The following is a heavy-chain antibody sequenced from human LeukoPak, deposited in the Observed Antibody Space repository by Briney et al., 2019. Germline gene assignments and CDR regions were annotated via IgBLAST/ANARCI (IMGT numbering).Heavy chain of an antibody. CDR1: GFTFSDYA. J-gene: IGHJ4*02. Sequence: GGSLRLSCAASGFTFSDYAMTWVRQAPGKGLEWVSGIRGSGDSTDYADSVKGRFTFSRDNSKNTLYLQMNSLRAEDTAVYYCAKAYCSSGACSLGYWGQGTLVTVSS. CDR2: IRGSGDST. D-gene: IGHD2-15*01. CDR3: AKAYCSSGACSLGY. V-gene: IGHV3-23*01.